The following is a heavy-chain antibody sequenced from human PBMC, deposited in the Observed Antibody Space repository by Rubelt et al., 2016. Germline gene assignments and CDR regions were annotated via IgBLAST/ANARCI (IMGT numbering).Heavy chain of an antibody. D-gene: IGHD6-13*01. CDR2: IYYSGST. J-gene: IGHJ6*02. CDR1: GGSISSSSYY. Sequence: QLQLQESGPGLVKPSETLSLTCTVSGGSISSSSYYWGWIRQPPGKGLEWIGSIYYSGSTYYNPSLKGRVTISLYTSKTRCSLMLSSVTAADPAVDYCASKGIAAKYYYYYGMDVWGQGTTVTVSS. CDR3: ASKGIAAKYYYYYGMDV. V-gene: IGHV4-39*01.